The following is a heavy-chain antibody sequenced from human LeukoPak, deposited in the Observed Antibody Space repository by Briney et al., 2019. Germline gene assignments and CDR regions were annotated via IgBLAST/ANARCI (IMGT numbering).Heavy chain of an antibody. J-gene: IGHJ4*02. D-gene: IGHD6-19*01. CDR1: GGSISSYY. Sequence: PSETLSLTCTVSGGSISSYYWSWNRQPPGKGLEWIGYIYYSGSTNYNPSLKSRVTISVDTSKNQFSLKLSSVTAADTAVYYCARVGSSGWYYFDYWGQGTLVTVSS. CDR3: ARVGSSGWYYFDY. CDR2: IYYSGST. V-gene: IGHV4-59*01.